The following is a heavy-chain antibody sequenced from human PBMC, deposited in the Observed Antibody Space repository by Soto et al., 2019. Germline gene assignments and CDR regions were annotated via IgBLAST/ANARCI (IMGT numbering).Heavy chain of an antibody. D-gene: IGHD2-2*01. J-gene: IGHJ4*02. Sequence: SVKVSCKASGGTFSSYAISWVRQAPGQGLEWMGGIIPIFGTANYAQKFQGRVTITADESTSTAYMELSSLRSEDTAVYYCARGRMAYVPPGAYYFAYWGQGTLVTVCS. CDR1: GGTFSSYA. CDR3: ARGRMAYVPPGAYYFAY. CDR2: IIPIFGTA. V-gene: IGHV1-69*13.